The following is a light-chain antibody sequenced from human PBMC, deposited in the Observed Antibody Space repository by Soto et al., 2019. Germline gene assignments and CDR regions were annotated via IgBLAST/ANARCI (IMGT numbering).Light chain of an antibody. CDR2: GAS. J-gene: IGKJ4*01. Sequence: EIVMNQSPATLSVSPGERATLSCRASQGVTSNLAWYQQKPGQAPRLLIYGASTRATGIPARFSGSGSGTEFTLTISSLQSEDFAVYYCQHYNNWPLTFGGGTKVDI. V-gene: IGKV3-15*01. CDR3: QHYNNWPLT. CDR1: QGVTSN.